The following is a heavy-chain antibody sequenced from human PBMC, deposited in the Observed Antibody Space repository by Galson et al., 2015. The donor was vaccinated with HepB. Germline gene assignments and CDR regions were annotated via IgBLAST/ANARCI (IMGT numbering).Heavy chain of an antibody. Sequence: SVKVSCKASGGTFNNYAISWVRQAPGQGLEWMGGIIPIFGTANYAQKFQGRVAITADESTSTAYMELSRLRSEDTAGYYCARADGIAAAPFDPWGQGTLVTVSS. CDR1: GGTFNNYA. CDR2: IIPIFGTA. D-gene: IGHD6-13*01. J-gene: IGHJ5*02. V-gene: IGHV1-69*13. CDR3: ARADGIAAAPFDP.